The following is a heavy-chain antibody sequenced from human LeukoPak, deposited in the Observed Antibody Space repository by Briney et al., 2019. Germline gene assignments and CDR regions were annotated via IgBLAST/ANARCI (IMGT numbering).Heavy chain of an antibody. CDR3: AREKQGFDP. V-gene: IGHV4-34*01. CDR1: GGSFSGYY. J-gene: IGHJ5*02. CDR2: INHSGST. Sequence: SSETLSLTCAVYGGSFSGYYWSWIRQPPGKGLEWIGEINHSGSTNYNPSLKGRVTISVDTSKNQFSLKLSSVTAADTAVYYCAREKQGFDPWGQGTLVTVSS.